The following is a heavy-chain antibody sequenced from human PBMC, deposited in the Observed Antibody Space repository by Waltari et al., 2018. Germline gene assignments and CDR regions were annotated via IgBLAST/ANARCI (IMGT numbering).Heavy chain of an antibody. CDR3: AIATYYDFSSGYSFDN. CDR2: ISSSGQT. D-gene: IGHD3-3*01. CDR1: GGSISNYY. V-gene: IGHV4-59*01. J-gene: IGHJ4*02. Sequence: QVQLQESGPGLVKPSETLSLTCSVSGGSISNYYWNWIRQTPGKGLEWIGYISSSGQTNYRPAPKSRVSVSLDTSKTRFSLMLSPVTAADTAVYCCAIATYYDFSSGYSFDNWGQGTLVTVSS.